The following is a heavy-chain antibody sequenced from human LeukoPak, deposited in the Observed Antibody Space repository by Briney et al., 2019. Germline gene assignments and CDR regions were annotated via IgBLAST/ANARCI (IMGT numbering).Heavy chain of an antibody. D-gene: IGHD3-3*01. CDR3: ARTIFGVVKVLYYFDY. Sequence: GASVKVSCKASGYTFTGYYMHWVRQAPGQGLEWMGWINPNSGGTNYAQKFQGRVTMTRDTSISTAYMELSRLRSDDTAVYYCARTIFGVVKVLYYFDYWGQGTLVTVSS. CDR1: GYTFTGYY. J-gene: IGHJ4*02. CDR2: INPNSGGT. V-gene: IGHV1-2*02.